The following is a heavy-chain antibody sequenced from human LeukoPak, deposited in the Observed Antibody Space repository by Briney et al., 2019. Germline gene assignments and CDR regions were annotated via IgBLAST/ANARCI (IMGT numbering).Heavy chain of an antibody. Sequence: SGGSLRLSCAASGFTVSSYTMHWVRQAPGKGLEFVSTISNNGGSTYNADSVKGRFTISRDISKNTLYLQMGSLRTEDMAVYYCAREVYGSGSYYNDYWGRGTLVTVSS. V-gene: IGHV3-64*02. CDR1: GFTVSSYT. CDR3: AREVYGSGSYYNDY. CDR2: ISNNGGST. J-gene: IGHJ4*02. D-gene: IGHD3-10*01.